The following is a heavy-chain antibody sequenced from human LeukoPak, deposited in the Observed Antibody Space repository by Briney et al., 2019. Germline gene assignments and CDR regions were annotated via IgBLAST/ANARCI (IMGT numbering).Heavy chain of an antibody. CDR1: GFTFSSYS. D-gene: IGHD3-3*01. V-gene: IGHV3-48*04. CDR2: ISSSSSTR. J-gene: IGHJ3*02. CDR3: ARTEERLLRGIDAFDI. Sequence: GGSLRLSCAASGFTFSSYSMNWARQAPGKGLEWLSYISSSSSTRYYADSVKGRFTISRDNAKNSLYLQMNSLRAEDTAVYYCARTEERLLRGIDAFDIWGQGTMVTVSS.